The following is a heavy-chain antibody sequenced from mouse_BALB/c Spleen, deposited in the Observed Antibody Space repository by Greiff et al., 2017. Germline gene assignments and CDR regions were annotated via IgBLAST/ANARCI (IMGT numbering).Heavy chain of an antibody. J-gene: IGHJ3*01. Sequence: EVQLVESGGGLVQPGGSRKLSCAASGFTFSSFGMHWVRQAPEKGLEWVAYISSGSSTIYYADTVKGRFTISRDNPKNTLFLQMTSLRSEDTAMYYCARSGDYDGLAYWGQGTLVTVSA. CDR1: GFTFSSFG. CDR2: ISSGSSTI. D-gene: IGHD2-4*01. V-gene: IGHV5-17*02. CDR3: ARSGDYDGLAY.